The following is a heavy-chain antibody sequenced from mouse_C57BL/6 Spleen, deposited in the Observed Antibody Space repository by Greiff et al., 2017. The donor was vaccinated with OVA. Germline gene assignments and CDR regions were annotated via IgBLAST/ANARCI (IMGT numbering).Heavy chain of an antibody. CDR3: ARRAGSSYHYFDY. CDR2: IDPSDSYT. CDR1: GYTFTSYW. Sequence: VQLQQPGAELVKPGASVKLSCKASGYTFTSYWMQWVKQRPGQGLEWIGEIDPSDSYTNYNQKFKGKATLTVDTSSSTAYMQLSSLTSEDSAVYYCARRAGSSYHYFDYWGQGTTLTVSS. V-gene: IGHV1-50*01. D-gene: IGHD1-1*01. J-gene: IGHJ2*01.